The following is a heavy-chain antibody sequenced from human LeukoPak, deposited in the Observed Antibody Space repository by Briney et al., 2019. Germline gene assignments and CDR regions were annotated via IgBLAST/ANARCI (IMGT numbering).Heavy chain of an antibody. CDR2: ISGSGGST. J-gene: IGHJ3*02. V-gene: IGHV3-23*01. CDR1: GFTFSSYA. Sequence: PGGSLRLSCAASGFTFSSYAMSWVRQAPGKGLEWVSAISGSGGSTYYADSVKGRFTISRDNSKNTLYLQMNSLRAEDTAVYYCAKEYVLRFLEWLSKPDAFDIWGQGTMVTVSS. CDR3: AKEYVLRFLEWLSKPDAFDI. D-gene: IGHD3-3*01.